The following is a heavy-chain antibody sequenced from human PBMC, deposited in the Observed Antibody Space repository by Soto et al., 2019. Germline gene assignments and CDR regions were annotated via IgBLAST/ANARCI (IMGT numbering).Heavy chain of an antibody. Sequence: SETLSLTCAVSGISISSSNWWSWVRQPPGKGLEWIGEVYHGGSTNYNPSLKSRVTISVDTSKNQFSLKLSSVTAADTAVYYCARLVQLLQGRWFDPWGQGTLVTVSS. CDR1: GISISSSNW. J-gene: IGHJ5*02. CDR2: VYHGGST. D-gene: IGHD2-15*01. V-gene: IGHV4-4*02. CDR3: ARLVQLLQGRWFDP.